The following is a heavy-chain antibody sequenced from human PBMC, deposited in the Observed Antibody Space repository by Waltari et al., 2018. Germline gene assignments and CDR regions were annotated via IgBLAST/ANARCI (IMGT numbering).Heavy chain of an antibody. Sequence: EAQLLESGGGLVQPGGSLRLSCEASGFSFPTYGMSWVRQAPGKGRGGVVSSSGGGGVTYCADAVRGRFTISRDNSKQTVYLQMNSLRAEDTAVYYCAKDRYSTGDRGYFDHWGQGSLVTVSS. CDR1: GFSFPTYG. J-gene: IGHJ4*02. CDR2: SSGGGGVT. V-gene: IGHV3-23*01. D-gene: IGHD7-27*01. CDR3: AKDRYSTGDRGYFDH.